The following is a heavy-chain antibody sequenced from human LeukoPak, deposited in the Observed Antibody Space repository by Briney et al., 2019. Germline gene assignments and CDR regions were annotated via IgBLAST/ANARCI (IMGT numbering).Heavy chain of an antibody. J-gene: IGHJ5*02. Sequence: ASVKVSCKASGYTFTGYNMHWVRQAPGQGLEWMGRINPNSGGTNYAQKFQGRVTMTRDTSISTAYMELSRLRSDDTAVYYCARDPHGDYESPWFDPWGQRTLVTLSS. CDR2: INPNSGGT. CDR1: GYTFTGYN. V-gene: IGHV1-2*06. D-gene: IGHD4-17*01. CDR3: ARDPHGDYESPWFDP.